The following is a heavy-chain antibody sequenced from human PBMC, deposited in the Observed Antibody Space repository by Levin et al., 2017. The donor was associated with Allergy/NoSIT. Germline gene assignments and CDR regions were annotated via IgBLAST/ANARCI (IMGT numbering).Heavy chain of an antibody. Sequence: PGGSLRLSCAASGFTFSNYDMSWVRQAPGKGLEWVSAISGSAAVTYYADSVRGRFTISRDNSKKTMFVQMNSLRAEDTAVYYCAGQLGPTWSLWGQGTLVTVSS. D-gene: IGHD1-26*01. J-gene: IGHJ4*02. CDR2: ISGSAAVT. V-gene: IGHV3-23*01. CDR3: AGQLGPTWSL. CDR1: GFTFSNYD.